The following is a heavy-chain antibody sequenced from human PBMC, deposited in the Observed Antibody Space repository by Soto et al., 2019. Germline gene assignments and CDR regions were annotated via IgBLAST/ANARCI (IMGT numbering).Heavy chain of an antibody. J-gene: IGHJ5*02. CDR2: IHYTGST. CDR1: GGSVSSDSYY. Sequence: QVLLQESGPGLVKPSETLSLTCAVSGGSVSSDSYYWSWIRQPPGKGLEWIGFIHYTGSTSHNPSLKCRVALSVDTSKSQFSLKLSSVTAADTAVYYCTREQLAKTNWFDPWGQGILVTVSS. V-gene: IGHV4-61*01. D-gene: IGHD1-1*01. CDR3: TREQLAKTNWFDP.